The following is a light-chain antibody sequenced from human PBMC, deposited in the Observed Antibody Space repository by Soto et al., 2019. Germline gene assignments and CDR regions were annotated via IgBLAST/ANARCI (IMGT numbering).Light chain of an antibody. V-gene: IGKV3-20*01. Sequence: EIVLTQSPGTQSLSPGKRATLSCRASQSTSSSYLAWYQQRPGQAPRLLIYGASSRATGIPDRFSGSGSGTEFTLTISRLEPEDFAVYYCQQYGSSSWTFGQGTKVEIK. CDR3: QQYGSSSWT. J-gene: IGKJ1*01. CDR1: QSTSSSY. CDR2: GAS.